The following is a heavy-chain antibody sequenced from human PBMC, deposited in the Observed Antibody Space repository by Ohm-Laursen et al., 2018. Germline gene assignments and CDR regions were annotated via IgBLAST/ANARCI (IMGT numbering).Heavy chain of an antibody. D-gene: IGHD2-8*01. Sequence: TQTLTLTCTFSGFSLSFSGVSVGWIRQPPVKALDWLALIYWNDDKRYNPSLRNRLTITKDTSKNQVVLTMSNMDPVDTATYYCAHRSNSYSYAMDVWGQGTTVTVSS. CDR2: IYWNDDK. J-gene: IGHJ6*02. CDR1: GFSLSFSGVS. CDR3: AHRSNSYSYAMDV. V-gene: IGHV2-5*01.